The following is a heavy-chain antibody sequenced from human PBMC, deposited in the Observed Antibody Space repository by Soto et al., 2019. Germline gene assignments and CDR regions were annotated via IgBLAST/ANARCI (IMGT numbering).Heavy chain of an antibody. J-gene: IGHJ5*02. CDR3: ARHRVDILSWFDP. CDR1: GDSISSSSSY. V-gene: IGHV4-39*01. CDR2: VYYTVSA. Sequence: QRQLQESGPGLVKPSETLSLTCTVSGDSISSSSSYWGWLRQPPGKGLEWIGSVYYTVSAYYNPSLKSRDTISVHTSKNHFSLKVDSVTATDTAVYFCARHRVDILSWFDPWGQGTLVTVSS. D-gene: IGHD3-9*01.